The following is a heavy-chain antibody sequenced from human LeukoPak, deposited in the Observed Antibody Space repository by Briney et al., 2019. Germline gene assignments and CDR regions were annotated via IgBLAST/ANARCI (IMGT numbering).Heavy chain of an antibody. CDR3: AREISGYDWFDY. CDR1: GGSISSGGYY. J-gene: IGHJ4*02. CDR2: IYYSGST. Sequence: SETLSLTCTVSGGSISSGGYYWRWIRQHPGKGLEWIGYIYYSGSTNYNPSLKSRVTISVDTSKNQFSLKLSSVTAADTAVYYCAREISGYDWFDYWGQGTLVTVSS. V-gene: IGHV4-61*08. D-gene: IGHD5-12*01.